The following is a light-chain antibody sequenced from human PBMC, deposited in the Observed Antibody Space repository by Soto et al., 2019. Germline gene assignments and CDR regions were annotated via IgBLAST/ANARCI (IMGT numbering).Light chain of an antibody. V-gene: IGKV3-20*01. CDR3: RQYGSSPSYT. CDR2: GAS. Sequence: EIVLTQSPGTLSLSPGERATLSCRASQSVSSSSYLAWYQQKPGQAPRLLIYGASSRATGIPDRFSGSGSATDFTRTISRLEPEDFAGYYCRQYGSSPSYTFGQGTKLEIK. J-gene: IGKJ2*01. CDR1: QSVSSSSY.